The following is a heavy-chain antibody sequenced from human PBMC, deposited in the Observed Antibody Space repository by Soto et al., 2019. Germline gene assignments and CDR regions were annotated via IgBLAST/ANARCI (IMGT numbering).Heavy chain of an antibody. V-gene: IGHV1-18*01. J-gene: IGHJ3*02. CDR2: ISPYSGNT. CDR3: AADRYCSGGSCGLDAFDI. Sequence: ASVKVSCKASGYTFTSYGISWVRQAPGQGLEWMGWISPYSGNTNYAQKFQGRVTMTRNTSISTAYMELSSLRSEDTAVYYCAADRYCSGGSCGLDAFDIWGQGTMVTVSS. CDR1: GYTFTSYG. D-gene: IGHD2-15*01.